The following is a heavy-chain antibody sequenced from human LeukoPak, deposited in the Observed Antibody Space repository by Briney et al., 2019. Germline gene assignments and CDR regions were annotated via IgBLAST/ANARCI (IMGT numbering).Heavy chain of an antibody. CDR2: IRYDGSNK. V-gene: IGHV3-30*02. Sequence: GGSLRLSCVASGFTFSSYGMHWVRQAPGKGLEWVAFIRYDGSNKYYADSVKGRFTISRDNSKNTLYLQMNSLRAEDTAVYYCARRYSGSYYFDYWGQGALVTVSS. CDR3: ARRYSGSYYFDY. J-gene: IGHJ4*02. D-gene: IGHD1-26*01. CDR1: GFTFSSYG.